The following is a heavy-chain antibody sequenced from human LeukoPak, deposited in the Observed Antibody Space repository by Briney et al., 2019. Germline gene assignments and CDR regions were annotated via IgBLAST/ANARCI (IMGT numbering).Heavy chain of an antibody. CDR1: GYTFTSYG. CDR2: ISAYNGNT. J-gene: IGHJ3*02. Sequence: ASVKVSGKASGYTFTSYGISWVRQAPGQGLEWMGWISAYNGNTNYGHKLQGRVTMTTDTSTSTAYMELRSLRSDDTAVYYCARDRSHYDFWSGYYQGDAFDIWGQGTMVTVSS. CDR3: ARDRSHYDFWSGYYQGDAFDI. D-gene: IGHD3-3*01. V-gene: IGHV1-18*01.